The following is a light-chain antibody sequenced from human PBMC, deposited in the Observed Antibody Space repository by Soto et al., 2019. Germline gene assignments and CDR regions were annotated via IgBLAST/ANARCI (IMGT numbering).Light chain of an antibody. CDR1: ESMSGW. V-gene: IGKV1-5*01. CDR2: DAS. Sequence: DIQLTQPLSTLAASVGDGVTITCRASESMSGWLAWYQQRPGKAPNLLIFDASTLESGVPSRFSGSGSGTTFTLTISSLQPDDFASYYCQQYSSSTTFGQGTKVDI. CDR3: QQYSSSTT. J-gene: IGKJ1*01.